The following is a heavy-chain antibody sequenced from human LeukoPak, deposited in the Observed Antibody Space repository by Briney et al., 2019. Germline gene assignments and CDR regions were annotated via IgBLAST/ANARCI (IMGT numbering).Heavy chain of an antibody. CDR3: AHHRGSLDSDTEYFQH. V-gene: IGHV3-23*01. CDR2: ISGSGGST. Sequence: GGSLRLSCAASGFTFASYAMSWVRQAPGKGLEWVSAISGSGGSTYYADSVKGRFTISRDNSKRTLYLQMNSLSAEDMAVYYCAHHRGSLDSDTEYFQHWGQGTLVTVSS. CDR1: GFTFASYA. D-gene: IGHD3-22*01. J-gene: IGHJ1*01.